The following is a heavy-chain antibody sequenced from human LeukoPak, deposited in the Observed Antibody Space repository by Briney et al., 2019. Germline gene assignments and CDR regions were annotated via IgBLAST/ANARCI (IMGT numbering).Heavy chain of an antibody. CDR3: ARDGVHYYDSSGYYLV. Sequence: GPSVKLSCKASGGTFSNYLISWVRQAAGQGLGWVGRIIPFFGTPEYAQKFQGRITMTTDESTNTAYMELSSLRSEDTAVYYCARDGVHYYDSSGYYLVWGKGTTVTVSS. D-gene: IGHD3-22*01. CDR1: GGTFSNYL. CDR2: IIPFFGTP. J-gene: IGHJ6*04. V-gene: IGHV1-69*05.